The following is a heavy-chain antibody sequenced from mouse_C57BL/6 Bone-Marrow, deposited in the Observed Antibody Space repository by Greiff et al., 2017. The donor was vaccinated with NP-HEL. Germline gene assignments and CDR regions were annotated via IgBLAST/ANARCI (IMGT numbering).Heavy chain of an antibody. CDR1: GYTFTSYW. CDR2: IHPSDSDT. V-gene: IGHV1-74*01. CDR3: AIHDGYYGRFAY. Sequence: QVQLKQPGAELVKPGASVKVSCKASGYTFTSYWMHWVKQRPGQGLEWIGRIHPSDSDTNYNQKFKGKATLTVDKSSSTAYMQLSSLTSEDSAVYYCAIHDGYYGRFAYWGQGTLVTVSA. D-gene: IGHD2-3*01. J-gene: IGHJ3*01.